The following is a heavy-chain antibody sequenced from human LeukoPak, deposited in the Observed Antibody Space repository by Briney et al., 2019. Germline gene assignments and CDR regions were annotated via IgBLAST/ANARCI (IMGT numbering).Heavy chain of an antibody. D-gene: IGHD2-2*01. V-gene: IGHV1-18*04. Sequence: ASVKVSCKASGYTFSSYAISWVRQAPGQGLEWMGWISADNGNTNHAQKLQGRVTMTTDTSTSTAYMELRSLRSDDTAVYYCARDLRPAASTNWFDPWGQGTLVTVSS. J-gene: IGHJ5*02. CDR1: GYTFSSYA. CDR2: ISADNGNT. CDR3: ARDLRPAASTNWFDP.